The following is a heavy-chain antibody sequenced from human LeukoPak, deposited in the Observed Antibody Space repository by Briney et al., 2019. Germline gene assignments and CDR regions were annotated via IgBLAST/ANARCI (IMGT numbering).Heavy chain of an antibody. V-gene: IGHV4-39*07. CDR1: GGSISGSSYY. Sequence: SETLSLTCTVSGGSISGSSYYWGWIRQPPGKGLEWIGSIYYSGSTYYNPSLKSRVTISVDTSKNQFSLKLSSVTAADTAVYYCASRRSTYYYDSSGYYCYWGQGTLVTVSS. CDR2: IYYSGST. CDR3: ASRRSTYYYDSSGYYCY. D-gene: IGHD3-22*01. J-gene: IGHJ4*02.